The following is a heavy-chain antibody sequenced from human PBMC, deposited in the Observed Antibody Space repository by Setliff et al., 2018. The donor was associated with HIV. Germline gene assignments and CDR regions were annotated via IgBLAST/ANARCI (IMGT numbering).Heavy chain of an antibody. D-gene: IGHD2-2*03. CDR2: IYTSGSV. J-gene: IGHJ6*03. CDR3: ARLNDGFYYYYYMDV. Sequence: SETLSLTCTVSGGSISSYYWSWIRQPPGKGLEWIGYIYTSGSVNYNPSLNSRVTISVDTSKNQFSLKLASATAADTAVYYCARLNDGFYYYYYMDVWGKGTTVTVSS. V-gene: IGHV4-4*09. CDR1: GGSISSYY.